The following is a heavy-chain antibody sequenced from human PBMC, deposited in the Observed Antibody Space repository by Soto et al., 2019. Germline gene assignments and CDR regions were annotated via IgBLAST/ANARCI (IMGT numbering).Heavy chain of an antibody. D-gene: IGHD3-10*01. V-gene: IGHV3-21*01. J-gene: IGHJ4*02. CDR3: ARPLLWFGEGYFGY. CDR2: ISSSSSYI. CDR1: GFTFSSYS. Sequence: EVQLVESGGGLVKPGGSLRLSCAASGFTFSSYSMNWVRQAPGKGLEWVSSISSSSSYIYYADSVKGRFTISRDNAKNSLYLQMNSLRAEDTAVYYCARPLLWFGEGYFGYWGQGTLVTVSS.